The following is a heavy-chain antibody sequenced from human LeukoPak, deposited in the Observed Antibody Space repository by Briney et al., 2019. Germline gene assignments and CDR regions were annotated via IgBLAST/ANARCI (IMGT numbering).Heavy chain of an antibody. Sequence: GGSLRLSCAASGFTFTTYYMSWVLQAPGKGLEWVANINQDGGTKYYVDSVKGRFTISRDNAINSVFLQMNSLRAEDTAVYYCARENWTNDLWGQGTLVTVSS. D-gene: IGHD1/OR15-1a*01. CDR3: ARENWTNDL. CDR2: INQDGGTK. V-gene: IGHV3-7*01. CDR1: GFTFTTYY. J-gene: IGHJ4*02.